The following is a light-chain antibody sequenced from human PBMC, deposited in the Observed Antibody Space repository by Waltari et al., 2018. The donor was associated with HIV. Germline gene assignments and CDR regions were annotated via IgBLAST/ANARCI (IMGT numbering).Light chain of an antibody. V-gene: IGKV1-33*01. CDR1: QDISNY. J-gene: IGKJ4*01. CDR2: GAS. CDR3: QQYKTLPLT. Sequence: DIQMTQSPSSLSASVGDGVTITCQASQDISNYLNWFQQKPGKAPELLISGASNLETGVPSRFSGSGSGTDFTLTISSLQPEDIATYYCQQYKTLPLTFGGGTKLEIK.